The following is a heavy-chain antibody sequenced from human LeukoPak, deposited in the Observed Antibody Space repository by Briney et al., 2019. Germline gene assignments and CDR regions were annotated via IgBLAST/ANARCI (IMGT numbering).Heavy chain of an antibody. CDR2: IYSGGST. J-gene: IGHJ5*02. CDR3: AREIAAAAFDP. CDR1: GFTVSSNY. Sequence: GGSLRLSCAASGFTVSSNYMSWVRQAPGKGLEWVSVIYSGGSTYYADSMKGRFTISRDNSKNTLYLQMNSLRAEDTAVYYCAREIAAAAFDPWGQGTLVTVSS. V-gene: IGHV3-53*01. D-gene: IGHD6-13*01.